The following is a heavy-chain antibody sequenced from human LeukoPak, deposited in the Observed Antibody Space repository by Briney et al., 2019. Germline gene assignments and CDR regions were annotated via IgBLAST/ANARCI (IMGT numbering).Heavy chain of an antibody. V-gene: IGHV3-23*01. Sequence: GGSLRLSCAASGFTFRSYAMNWVRQAPGKGLEWVSVISDTGGSTYYAASVKGRFTISRDNSKNTLYLQMNSLRAEDTAVYYCAKTNYSDSFDYWGQGTLVTVSS. D-gene: IGHD3-22*01. CDR1: GFTFRSYA. CDR3: AKTNYSDSFDY. CDR2: ISDTGGST. J-gene: IGHJ4*02.